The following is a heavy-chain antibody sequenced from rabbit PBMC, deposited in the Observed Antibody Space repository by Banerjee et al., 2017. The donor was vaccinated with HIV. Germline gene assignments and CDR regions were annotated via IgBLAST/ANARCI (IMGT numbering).Heavy chain of an antibody. CDR3: ARDLGGSSDL. CDR2: IGAGSGAT. Sequence: QEQLVESGGGLVQPGASLTLTCTASGFSFSSGYWICWVRQAPGKGLEWIGCIGAGSGATYYASWAKGRFTISKTSSTTVTLQMTSLTAADTTTYFCARDLGGSSDLWGPGTLVTVS. V-gene: IGHV1S45*01. CDR1: GFSFSSGYW. D-gene: IGHD8-1*01. J-gene: IGHJ6*01.